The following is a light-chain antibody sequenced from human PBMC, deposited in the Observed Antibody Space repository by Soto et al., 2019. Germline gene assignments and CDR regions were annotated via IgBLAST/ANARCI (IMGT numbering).Light chain of an antibody. J-gene: IGKJ2*01. Sequence: IQMTQSPSTLSASVGDRVTITCRASQSISSWLAWYQQKPGKAPNLLIYDASTLESGVPSRFSGSGSGTEFTLTISSLQPDDFATYYCQQYNSYSRETFGQGTQLEIK. CDR3: QQYNSYSRET. CDR1: QSISSW. CDR2: DAS. V-gene: IGKV1-5*01.